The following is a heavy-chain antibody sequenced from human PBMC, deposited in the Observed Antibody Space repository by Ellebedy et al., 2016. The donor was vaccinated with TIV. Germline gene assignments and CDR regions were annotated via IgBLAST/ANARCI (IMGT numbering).Heavy chain of an antibody. CDR3: AEGRSGWYYFDY. CDR2: INQSGRT. J-gene: IGHJ4*02. D-gene: IGHD6-19*01. CDR1: GGSFSGYY. Sequence: GSLRLSCAVYGGSFSGYYWSWIRQPPGKGLEWIVEINQSGRTNYNPSLDKGRVTISVDTSKNQFSLRLSSVTVADTAVYYCAEGRSGWYYFDYWGQGTPVTVSS. V-gene: IGHV4-34*01.